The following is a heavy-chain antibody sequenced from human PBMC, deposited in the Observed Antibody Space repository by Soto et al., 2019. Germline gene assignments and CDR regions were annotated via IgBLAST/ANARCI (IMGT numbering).Heavy chain of an antibody. Sequence: QVQLVESGGGVVQPGRSLRLSCAASGFTFSSYGMHWVRQAPGKGPEWVAVIWYDGSNKYYADSVKGRFTISRDNSKNTLYLQMNSLRAEDTAVYYCARGPLWFGEHPSYYYYGMDVWGQGTTVTVSS. J-gene: IGHJ6*02. CDR2: IWYDGSNK. CDR1: GFTFSSYG. V-gene: IGHV3-33*01. D-gene: IGHD3-10*01. CDR3: ARGPLWFGEHPSYYYYGMDV.